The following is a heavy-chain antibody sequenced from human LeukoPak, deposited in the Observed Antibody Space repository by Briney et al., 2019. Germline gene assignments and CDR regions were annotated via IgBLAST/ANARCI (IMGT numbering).Heavy chain of an antibody. D-gene: IGHD2-21*02. CDR2: ISGSGGST. Sequence: GGSLRLSCAASGFTFSSYGMSWVRQAPGKGLEWVSAISGSGGSTYYADSVKGRFTISRDNSKNTLYLQMNSLRAEDTAVYYCAKSPKYCGGDCYYYYYMDVWGKGTTVTISS. V-gene: IGHV3-23*01. CDR1: GFTFSSYG. J-gene: IGHJ6*03. CDR3: AKSPKYCGGDCYYYYYMDV.